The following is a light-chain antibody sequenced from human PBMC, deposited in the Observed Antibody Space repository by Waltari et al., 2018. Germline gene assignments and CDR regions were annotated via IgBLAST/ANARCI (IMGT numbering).Light chain of an antibody. J-gene: IGLJ2*01. CDR2: QDT. Sequence: SYELAQPPLVSVSPGQTATIACSGDKLGDKFVSWYQQKPGQSPVLVIHQDTKRPSGIPERFSGSNSGNTATLTISGTQALDEADYYCQAWDSTTVVFGGGTKLTAL. CDR1: KLGDKF. V-gene: IGLV3-1*01. CDR3: QAWDSTTVV.